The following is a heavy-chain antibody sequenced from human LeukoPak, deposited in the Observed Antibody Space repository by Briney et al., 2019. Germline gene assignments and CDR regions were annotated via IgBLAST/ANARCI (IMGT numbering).Heavy chain of an antibody. CDR3: TRARRYFDWLLYYFDY. V-gene: IGHV3-49*04. CDR1: GFTFGDYA. J-gene: IGHJ4*02. D-gene: IGHD3-9*01. Sequence: PGRSLRLSCTASGFTFGDYAMSWVRQAPGKGLEWVGFIRSKAYGGTTEYAASVKGRVTISRDDSKSIAYLQMNSLKTEDTAVYYCTRARRYFDWLLYYFDYWGQGTLVTVSS. CDR2: IRSKAYGGTT.